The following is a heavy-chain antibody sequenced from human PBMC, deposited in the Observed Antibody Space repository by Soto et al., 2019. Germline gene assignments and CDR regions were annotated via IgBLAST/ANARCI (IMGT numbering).Heavy chain of an antibody. Sequence: RLSCAASGFTFSSIAMSWVRQVSGQGLEWVTAISGSGGSTYYADSVEGRFTISRDNSKNTLYLQMTSLRAEGTAVYFCTDTPTTEIYF. CDR2: ISGSGGST. D-gene: IGHD3-22*01. J-gene: IGHJ4*01. CDR1: GFTFSSIA. CDR3: TDTPTTEIYF. V-gene: IGHV3-23*01.